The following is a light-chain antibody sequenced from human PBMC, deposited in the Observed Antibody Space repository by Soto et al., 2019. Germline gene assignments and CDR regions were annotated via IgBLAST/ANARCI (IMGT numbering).Light chain of an antibody. Sequence: IVLTQSPATLSLSPGERATLSCRASQSVSSSYLAWYQHKPGQAPRLLIYGVSTRDTGVPDRFSGSGSGTDFTLTIRRLEPEDFAVYYCQQYGRTFGQGTKVDIK. V-gene: IGKV3-20*01. CDR1: QSVSSSY. J-gene: IGKJ1*01. CDR3: QQYGRT. CDR2: GVS.